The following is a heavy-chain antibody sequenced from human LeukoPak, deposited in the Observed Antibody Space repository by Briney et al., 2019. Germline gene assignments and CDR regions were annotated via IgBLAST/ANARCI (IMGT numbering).Heavy chain of an antibody. CDR2: MYISGST. J-gene: IGHJ6*02. CDR3: ARGGWLDYGDYDYYYGVDV. D-gene: IGHD4-17*01. Sequence: SETLSLTCTVSGGSISTYYWTWIRQPAGKGLEWIGRMYISGSTNYNPSLKSRVTISVDTSKNQFSLKLSSVTAADTAVYYCARGGWLDYGDYDYYYGVDVWGQGTTVTVSS. V-gene: IGHV4-4*07. CDR1: GGSISTYY.